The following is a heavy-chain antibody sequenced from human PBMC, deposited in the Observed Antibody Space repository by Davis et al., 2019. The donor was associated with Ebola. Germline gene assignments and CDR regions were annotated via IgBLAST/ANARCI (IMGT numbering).Heavy chain of an antibody. CDR2: ISNGGRT. J-gene: IGHJ4*02. V-gene: IGHV4-59*02. D-gene: IGHD1-1*01. Sequence: SETLSLTCSVSGGSVGSDYWSWTRQSPGKGLEWIAFISNGGRTIYNPSLRGRVTILIDTSKNQFSLKLNSVTAADTAVYHCARGGNWAVDYWGQGNLVTVSS. CDR3: ARGGNWAVDY. CDR1: GGSVGSDY.